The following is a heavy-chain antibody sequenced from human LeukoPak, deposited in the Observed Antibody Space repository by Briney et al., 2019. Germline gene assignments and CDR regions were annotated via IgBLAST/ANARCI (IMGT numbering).Heavy chain of an antibody. CDR3: ARGDSPDYGDYQHLDY. J-gene: IGHJ4*02. Sequence: PGGSLTLSCPASGFTVSSNYMSWVRQAPGEGLEWVSVIYSGGSTYYADSVKGRFTISRDNSKNTVYLQMNSLRAEDTAVYYCARGDSPDYGDYQHLDYWGQGTLVTVSS. D-gene: IGHD4-17*01. V-gene: IGHV3-53*01. CDR2: IYSGGST. CDR1: GFTVSSNY.